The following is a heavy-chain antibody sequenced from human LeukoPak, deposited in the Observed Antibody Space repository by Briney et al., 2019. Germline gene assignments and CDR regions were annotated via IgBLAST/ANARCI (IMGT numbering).Heavy chain of an antibody. CDR3: AREGYYYDSSGYLDY. J-gene: IGHJ4*02. V-gene: IGHV3-53*01. CDR2: IYSGGTT. Sequence: GGSLRPSCAASGFTVNSNYWSWVRQAPGKGLEWVSVIYSGGTTYYADSVKGRFIFSRDNSKNMLHLQMNSLRAEDTAVYYCAREGYYYDSSGYLDYWGQGTLVTVSS. D-gene: IGHD3-22*01. CDR1: GFTVNSNY.